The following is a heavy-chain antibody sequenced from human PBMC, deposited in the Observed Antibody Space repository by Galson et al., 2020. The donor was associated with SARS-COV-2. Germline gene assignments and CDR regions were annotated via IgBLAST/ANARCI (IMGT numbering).Heavy chain of an antibody. V-gene: IGHV3-21*01. Sequence: NSGGSLRLSCTVSGFTFKSYTFNWVRQAPGQGLEWVSSISKTGNYISYADSVKGRFTVSRDNAGNSLFLQMNSLRAEDTALYFCTRDNAGAIGAYWGQGTLVTVSS. CDR2: ISKTGNYI. D-gene: IGHD1-26*01. CDR3: TRDNAGAIGAY. CDR1: GFTFKSYT. J-gene: IGHJ4*02.